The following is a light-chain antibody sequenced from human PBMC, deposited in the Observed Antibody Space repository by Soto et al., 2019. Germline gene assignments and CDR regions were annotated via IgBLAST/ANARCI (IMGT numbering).Light chain of an antibody. CDR1: ESINRN. V-gene: IGKV3-15*01. Sequence: EIVMTQSPATLSVSPGERVTLPCRASESINRNLVWYQKRPGQAPRLVIYGASTRATGIPARFSGSGSGTDFTLTISSLQSEDLAVYYCQQCHNWPRTFGQGTKVDI. CDR2: GAS. CDR3: QQCHNWPRT. J-gene: IGKJ1*01.